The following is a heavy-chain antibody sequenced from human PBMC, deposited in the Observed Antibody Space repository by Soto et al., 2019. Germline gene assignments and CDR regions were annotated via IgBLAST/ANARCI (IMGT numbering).Heavy chain of an antibody. CDR2: ISGSGGST. J-gene: IGHJ4*02. V-gene: IGHV3-23*01. CDR1: GFTFSSYA. D-gene: IGHD3-16*01. Sequence: GGSLRLFCAASGFTFSSYAMSWVRQAPGKGLEWVSAISGSGGSTYYADSVKGRFTISRDNSKNTLYLQMNSLRAEDTAVYYCAKVSFGATWGSSNPGVDYWGQGTLVTVSS. CDR3: AKVSFGATWGSSNPGVDY.